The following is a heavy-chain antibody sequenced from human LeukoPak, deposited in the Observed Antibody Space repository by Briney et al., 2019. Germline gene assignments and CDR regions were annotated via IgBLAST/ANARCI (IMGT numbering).Heavy chain of an antibody. J-gene: IGHJ4*02. V-gene: IGHV1-18*01. Sequence: ASVKLSCKASGYTFTSYGISWVRQAPAQGLEWMGCISAYNGNTNYAQKLQGRVTMTRDTTTTTASMELRSLRSDDTAVYYCARAQKGAIESYYWGQGTLVTVSS. CDR3: ARAQKGAIESYY. CDR2: ISAYNGNT. D-gene: IGHD1-26*01. CDR1: GYTFTSYG.